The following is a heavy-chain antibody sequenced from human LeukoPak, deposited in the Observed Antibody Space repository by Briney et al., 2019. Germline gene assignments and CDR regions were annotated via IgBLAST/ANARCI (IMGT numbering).Heavy chain of an antibody. CDR1: GFSVSSNY. CDR3: ARDMAGDYYDSGSFGYFDY. Sequence: GGSLRLSCAASGFSVSSNYMSWVRQAPGKGLEWVSAIYSGGSEYYADSVKGRFTISRDTFKNRLYLQMNSLRAEDTAVYYCARDMAGDYYDSGSFGYFDYWGRGTLATVSS. D-gene: IGHD3-22*01. CDR2: IYSGGSE. J-gene: IGHJ4*02. V-gene: IGHV3-66*01.